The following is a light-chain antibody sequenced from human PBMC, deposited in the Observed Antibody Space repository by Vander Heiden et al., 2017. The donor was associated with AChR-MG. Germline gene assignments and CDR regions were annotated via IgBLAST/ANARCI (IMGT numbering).Light chain of an antibody. J-gene: IGLJ1*01. CDR1: SSDVGSYNL. V-gene: IGLV2-23*02. CDR2: EVS. CDR3: CSYAGSSTCV. Sequence: QSALTQPASVSGSPGQSITISCTGTSSDVGSYNLVSWYQPHPGKPPKLMIYEVSKRPSGVSNRFSASKSGNTASLTISGLQAEDEADYYCCSYAGSSTCVFGTGTKVTVL.